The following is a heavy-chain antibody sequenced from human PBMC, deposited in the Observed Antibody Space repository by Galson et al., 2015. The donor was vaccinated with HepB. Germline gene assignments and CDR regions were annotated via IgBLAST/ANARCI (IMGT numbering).Heavy chain of an antibody. CDR3: ARNGFDC. D-gene: IGHD2-8*01. CDR1: GEPFRGYY. J-gene: IGHJ4*02. CDR2: INDSGST. Sequence: LSLTCAVHGEPFRGYYWRWIRQPPGKGRAWMGEINDSGSTNYNPSLKRRVTMSLDTSKNQFSLKMRSVTAADTAVYYCARNGFDCWGQRTLVTVS. V-gene: IGHV4-34*01.